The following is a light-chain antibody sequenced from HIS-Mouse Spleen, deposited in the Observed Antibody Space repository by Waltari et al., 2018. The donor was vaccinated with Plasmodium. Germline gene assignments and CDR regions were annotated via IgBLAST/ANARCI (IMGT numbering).Light chain of an antibody. J-gene: IGLJ3*02. Sequence: GQSITISCTGTSSDVGSYNLVSWYQQPPGKAPKLMIYEGSKRPSGVSNRFSCSKSGNTASLTISGLQAEDEADYYCCSYAGSSTNWVFGGGTKLTVL. CDR1: SSDVGSYNL. CDR2: EGS. V-gene: IGLV2-23*01. CDR3: CSYAGSSTNWV.